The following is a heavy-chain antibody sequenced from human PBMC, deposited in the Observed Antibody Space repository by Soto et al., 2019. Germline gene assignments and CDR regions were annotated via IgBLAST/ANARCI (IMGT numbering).Heavy chain of an antibody. V-gene: IGHV3-21*01. J-gene: IGHJ4*02. CDR3: ARGGYCSSTSCPLRPFDY. D-gene: IGHD2-2*01. Sequence: EVQLVESGGGLVKPGGSLRLSCAASGFTFSTYIMNWVRQAPGKGLEWVSSISSSSTYIYYADSVKGRFTISRDNAKNSLYLQMNSLRAEDTAVYDCARGGYCSSTSCPLRPFDYWGQGTLVTVSS. CDR2: ISSSSTYI. CDR1: GFTFSTYI.